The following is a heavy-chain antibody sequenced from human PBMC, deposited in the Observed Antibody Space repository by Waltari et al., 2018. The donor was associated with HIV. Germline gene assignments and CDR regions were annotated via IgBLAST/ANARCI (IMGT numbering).Heavy chain of an antibody. CDR2: ISGSGGST. D-gene: IGHD3-10*01. CDR1: GFTFSSYA. Sequence: EVQLLESGGGLVQPGGSLRLSWSASGFTFSSYAMSWVRQAPGKGLEWVSAISGSGGSTYYADSVKGRFTISRDNSKNTLYLQMNSLRAEDTAVYYCAKDDEITMVRGVTPTLHYWGQGTLVTVSS. J-gene: IGHJ4*02. CDR3: AKDDEITMVRGVTPTLHY. V-gene: IGHV3-23*01.